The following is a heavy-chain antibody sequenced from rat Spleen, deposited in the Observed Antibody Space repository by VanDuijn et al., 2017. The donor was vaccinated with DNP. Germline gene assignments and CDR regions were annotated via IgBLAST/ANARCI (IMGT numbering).Heavy chain of an antibody. CDR2: IGYSGST. CDR3: AREGYYDGTYYPYYFDY. D-gene: IGHD1-12*02. J-gene: IGHJ2*01. CDR1: GYSITSDY. Sequence: EVQLQESGPGLVKPSQSLSLTCSVTGYSITSDYWGWIRKFPGNKMEWIGHIGYSGSTSHNPSLKSRISITRDTSKNQFFLQLNSVTTEDTASYYCAREGYYDGTYYPYYFDYWGQGVMVTVPS. V-gene: IGHV3-1*01.